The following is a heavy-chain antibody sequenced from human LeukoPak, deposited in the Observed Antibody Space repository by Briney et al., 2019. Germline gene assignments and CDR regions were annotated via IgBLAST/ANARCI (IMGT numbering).Heavy chain of an antibody. CDR2: INPNSGGT. D-gene: IGHD3-10*01. CDR1: GYTFTGHY. CDR3: ARVPITMVRGVIWWFDP. V-gene: IGHV1-2*02. Sequence: ASVKVSCKASGYTFTGHYMHWVRQAPGQGLEWMGWINPNSGGTNYAQKFQGRVTMTRDTSISTAYMELSRLRSDDTAVYYCARVPITMVRGVIWWFDPWGQGTLVTVSS. J-gene: IGHJ5*02.